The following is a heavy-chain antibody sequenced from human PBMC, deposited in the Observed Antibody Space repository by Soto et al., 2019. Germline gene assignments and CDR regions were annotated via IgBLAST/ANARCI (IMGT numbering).Heavy chain of an antibody. CDR2: ISSRSSYI. J-gene: IGHJ4*02. V-gene: IGHV3-21*01. D-gene: IGHD2-21*02. CDR3: ARGLGLTAASLDY. Sequence: EVQLVESGGGLVKPGGSLRLSCAAFGFTFSTYTMNWVRQAPGKGLEWVSSISSRSSYISYADSVKGRFTIPRDNAKNALYPQMNCLRADDTAVYYCARGLGLTAASLDYWGQGTLVTVSS. CDR1: GFTFSTYT.